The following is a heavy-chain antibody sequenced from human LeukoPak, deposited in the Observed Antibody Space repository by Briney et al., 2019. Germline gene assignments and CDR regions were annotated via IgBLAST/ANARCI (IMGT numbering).Heavy chain of an antibody. D-gene: IGHD3-3*01. CDR2: IYYRGNT. Sequence: SETLFLTCTVSGDSISSSSYYWDWIRQPPGKGLEWIGSIYYRGNTYYNPSLKSRVTISVDTSKNHFSLRLSSVTAADTAVYYCARIADDLWSGYYRTIDYWGQGTLVTVSS. CDR1: GDSISSSSYY. CDR3: ARIADDLWSGYYRTIDY. V-gene: IGHV4-39*07. J-gene: IGHJ4*02.